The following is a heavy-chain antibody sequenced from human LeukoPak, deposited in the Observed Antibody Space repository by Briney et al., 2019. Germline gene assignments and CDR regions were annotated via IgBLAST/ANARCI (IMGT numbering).Heavy chain of an antibody. Sequence: PSETLSLTCTVSGDSISDSAYYWGWIRQAPGKGLEWVSAISGSGGSTYYADSVKGRFTISRDNSKNTLYLQMNSLRAEDTAVYYCAKDYLGDCWGQGTLVTVSS. CDR3: AKDYLGDC. D-gene: IGHD3-16*02. CDR2: ISGSGGST. CDR1: GDSISDSAYY. V-gene: IGHV3-23*01. J-gene: IGHJ4*02.